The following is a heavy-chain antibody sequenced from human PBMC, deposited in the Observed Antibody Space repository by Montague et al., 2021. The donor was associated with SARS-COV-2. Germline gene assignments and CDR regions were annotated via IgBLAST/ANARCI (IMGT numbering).Heavy chain of an antibody. V-gene: IGHV3-30*04. J-gene: IGHJ6*02. D-gene: IGHD4-17*01. CDR2: ISYDGSSK. CDR1: GFTFNNYA. Sequence: SLRLSCAASGFTFNNYAMHWVRQAPGKGLEWVAVISYDGSSKYYADSVKGRFTISRDNSKNTLYLQMHSLRTEDTAVYYCARGGQLRLPDDYDYYNYGMDVWGQGTTVTVS. CDR3: ARGGQLRLPDDYDYYNYGMDV.